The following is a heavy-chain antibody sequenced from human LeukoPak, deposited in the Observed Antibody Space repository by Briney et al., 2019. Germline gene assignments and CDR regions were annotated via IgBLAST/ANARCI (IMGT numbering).Heavy chain of an antibody. CDR1: GFSFRTYA. V-gene: IGHV3-23*01. Sequence: GGSLRLSCAASGFSFRTYAMSWVRQAPGKGLKWVSLIGYNGGGTYYADSVKGRFTISRDNSKNTLYLQMNSLRAEDTAVYYCARGTEPANTFDYWGQGTLVTVSS. CDR3: ARGTEPANTFDY. D-gene: IGHD1-14*01. J-gene: IGHJ4*02. CDR2: IGYNGGGT.